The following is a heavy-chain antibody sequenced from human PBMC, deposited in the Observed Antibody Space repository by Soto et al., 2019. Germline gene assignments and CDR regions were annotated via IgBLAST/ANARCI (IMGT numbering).Heavy chain of an antibody. CDR3: AREYSGYDYYFDY. Sequence: QVQLQESGPGLVKPSETLSLTCTVSGGSINSNYWNWFRQSPGKELEWIGSIDYSGGTSYTPSLQTRVTMAVDTSKIQVYLKLISVTAAAAAVYYCAREYSGYDYYFDYWGPGTLVTVSS. CDR2: IDYSGGT. V-gene: IGHV4-59*01. CDR1: GGSINSNY. D-gene: IGHD5-12*01. J-gene: IGHJ4*02.